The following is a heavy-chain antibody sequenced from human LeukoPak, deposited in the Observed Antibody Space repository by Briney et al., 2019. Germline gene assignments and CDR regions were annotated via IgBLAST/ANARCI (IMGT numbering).Heavy chain of an antibody. CDR2: ISSSGLTK. CDR1: GFTFSSYE. V-gene: IGHV3-48*03. CDR3: ARDLSPLSHDFWGAYPV. J-gene: IGHJ4*02. D-gene: IGHD3-3*01. Sequence: GGSLRLSCAASGFTFSSYEMNWVRQAPGKGLEWISYISSSGLTKYYADSVKGRFTISRDNAKNSLYLHMNSLRAEDTAVYYCARDLSPLSHDFWGAYPVWGQGTLVTVSS.